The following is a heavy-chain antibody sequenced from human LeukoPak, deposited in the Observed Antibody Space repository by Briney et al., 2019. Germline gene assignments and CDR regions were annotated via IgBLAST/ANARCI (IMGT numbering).Heavy chain of an antibody. CDR1: GFTFSSLC. CDR3: AKDVAVYCSSTSCYPCDY. Sequence: PGRSLSLSCAASGFTFSSLCMHWVRHAPGKGLEWVAFIRYDGSNKYYADSVRGRFTISRDNSKNALYLQMNNLRAEDTAVYYCAKDVAVYCSSTSCYPCDYWGQGTLVTVSS. V-gene: IGHV3-30*02. CDR2: IRYDGSNK. J-gene: IGHJ4*02. D-gene: IGHD2-2*01.